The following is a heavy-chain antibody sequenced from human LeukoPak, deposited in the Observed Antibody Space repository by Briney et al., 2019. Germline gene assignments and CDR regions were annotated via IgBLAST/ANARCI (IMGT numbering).Heavy chain of an antibody. V-gene: IGHV3-7*01. CDR3: ARATYYDSSGYWGYYFDY. J-gene: IGHJ4*02. Sequence: GGSLRLSCAASAFTFSNYSMNWVRQAPGKGLEWVANINQHGSENYYVDSVRGRFTISRDNAQNSLYLQMNSLRAEDTAVYYCARATYYDSSGYWGYYFDYWGQGTLVTVSS. CDR1: AFTFSNYS. CDR2: INQHGSEN. D-gene: IGHD3-22*01.